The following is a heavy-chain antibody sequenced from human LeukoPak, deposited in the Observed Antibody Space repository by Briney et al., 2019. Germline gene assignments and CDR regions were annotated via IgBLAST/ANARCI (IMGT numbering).Heavy chain of an antibody. J-gene: IGHJ6*02. V-gene: IGHV3-48*01. CDR3: ARDPYSSDYYGMDV. CDR1: GFTFSSSN. CDR2: ISSSSRTT. Sequence: PGGSLRLSCAASGFTFSSSNMNWVRQAPGKGLEWVSYISSSSRTTYYADSVEGRFTISRDNAKNPLYLQMNSLRAEDTAVYYCARDPYSSDYYGMDVWGQGTTVTVSS. D-gene: IGHD5-18*01.